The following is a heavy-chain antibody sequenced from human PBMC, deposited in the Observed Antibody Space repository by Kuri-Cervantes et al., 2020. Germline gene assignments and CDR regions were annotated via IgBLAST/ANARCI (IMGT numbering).Heavy chain of an antibody. CDR2: IYSDGSST. J-gene: IGHJ4*02. V-gene: IGHV3-74*01. D-gene: IGHD2-15*01. CDR1: GFTFSSYW. Sequence: GGSLRLSCAASGFTFSSYWMHWVRQAPGKGLVWVSRIYSDGSSTYYADSVKGRFTISRDNAKNTLYLQMNSLRAEDTAVYYCVRGGYCSGGSCYSRVEDFWGQGTLVTVSS. CDR3: VRGGYCSGGSCYSRVEDF.